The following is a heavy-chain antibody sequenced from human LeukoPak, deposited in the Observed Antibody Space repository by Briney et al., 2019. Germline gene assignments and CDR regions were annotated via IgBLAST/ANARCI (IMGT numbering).Heavy chain of an antibody. CDR1: GGTFSSYA. Sequence: SVKVSCKASGGTFSSYAISWVRQAPGQGLEWMGGIIPFFGKANYAQKFQGRVTITADESTSTAYMELSSLRSEDTAVYYCAIERGFTYYYGSGRYYYDIDVWGKGTTVTVSS. V-gene: IGHV1-69*13. D-gene: IGHD3-10*01. CDR3: AIERGFTYYYGSGRYYYDIDV. CDR2: IIPFFGKA. J-gene: IGHJ6*03.